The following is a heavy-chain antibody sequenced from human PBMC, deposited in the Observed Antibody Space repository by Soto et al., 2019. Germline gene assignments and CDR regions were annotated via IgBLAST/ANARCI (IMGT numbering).Heavy chain of an antibody. CDR1: GDNFRSYS. V-gene: IGHV1-69*01. CDR3: AWARGVVDNYYYYGMDG. J-gene: IGHJ6*02. Sequence: QVQLVQSGSEVKKPGSSVRVSCKASGDNFRSYSFSWVRQAPGQGLEWIGGFIPIYGTANYAQEFQGRVTITADESTSTVYMELSSLRSADTAVYYCAWARGVVDNYYYYGMDGWGQGTTVSVSS. D-gene: IGHD3-22*01. CDR2: FIPIYGTA.